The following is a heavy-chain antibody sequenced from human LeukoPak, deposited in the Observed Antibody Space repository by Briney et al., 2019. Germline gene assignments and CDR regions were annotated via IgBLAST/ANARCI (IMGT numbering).Heavy chain of an antibody. CDR1: GGSFSGYY. D-gene: IGHD2-15*01. J-gene: IGHJ5*02. Sequence: PSETLSLTCAVYGGSFSGYYWSWIRQPPGKGLEWIGEINHSGRTNYNPSLKSRVTISVDTSKNQFSLKLSSVTAADTAVYYCARNDCSGGSYYPPASWGQGTLVTVSS. V-gene: IGHV4-34*01. CDR2: INHSGRT. CDR3: ARNDCSGGSYYPPAS.